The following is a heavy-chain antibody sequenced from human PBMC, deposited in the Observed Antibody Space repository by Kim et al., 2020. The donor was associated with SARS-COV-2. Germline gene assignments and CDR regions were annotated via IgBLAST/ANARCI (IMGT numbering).Heavy chain of an antibody. CDR3: ASAHTLYGDYVYGYYFDY. Sequence: KGRLTISRDNAKNPLYLQMNSLRAEDTAVYYCASAHTLYGDYVYGYYFDYWGQGTLVTVSS. J-gene: IGHJ4*02. V-gene: IGHV3-11*03. D-gene: IGHD4-17*01.